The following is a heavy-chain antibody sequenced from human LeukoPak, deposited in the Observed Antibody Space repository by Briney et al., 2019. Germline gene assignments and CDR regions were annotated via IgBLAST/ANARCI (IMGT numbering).Heavy chain of an antibody. CDR3: ARSYSSSWYALDY. D-gene: IGHD6-13*01. V-gene: IGHV4-59*08. CDR1: GGSISSYY. Sequence: SETLSLTCTVSGGSISSYYWSWIRQPPGKGLEWIGYIYYSGSTNYNPSLKSRVTISVDTSKSQFSLKLSSVTAADTAVYYCARSYSSSWYALDYWGQGTLVTVSS. J-gene: IGHJ4*02. CDR2: IYYSGST.